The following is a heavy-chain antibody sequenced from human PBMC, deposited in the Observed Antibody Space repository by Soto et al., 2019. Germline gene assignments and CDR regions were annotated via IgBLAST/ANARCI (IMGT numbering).Heavy chain of an antibody. D-gene: IGHD3-10*01. Sequence: SETLSLTCTVSGGSISGYYWSWIRQPPGKGLEWIGYMYNTGSTVYNPSFKSRVTISVDTSKNQFSLKLSSVTAADTAVYFCARRYGLSAFDIWGQGTMVTVSS. CDR2: MYNTGST. V-gene: IGHV4-59*08. J-gene: IGHJ3*02. CDR1: GGSISGYY. CDR3: ARRYGLSAFDI.